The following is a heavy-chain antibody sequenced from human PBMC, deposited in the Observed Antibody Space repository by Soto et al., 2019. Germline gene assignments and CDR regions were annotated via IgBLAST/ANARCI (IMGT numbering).Heavy chain of an antibody. D-gene: IGHD1-1*01. CDR1: GFAFSSYW. V-gene: IGHV3-74*01. CDR3: ARDLSGDTTPYFDL. J-gene: IGHJ4*02. CDR2: IYNDGSRT. Sequence: GGSLRLSCAASGFAFSSYWMHWVRQTPGKGPVWVSRIYNDGSRTAYADSVKGRFTISRDNAKNTMYLQMSSLTVEDTAVYYCARDLSGDTTPYFDLWGQGTLVTISS.